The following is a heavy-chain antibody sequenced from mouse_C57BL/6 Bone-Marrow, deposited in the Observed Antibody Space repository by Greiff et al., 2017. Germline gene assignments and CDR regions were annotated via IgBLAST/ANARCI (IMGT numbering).Heavy chain of an antibody. CDR1: GFNIKDDY. D-gene: IGHD1-1*01. CDR3: TALTTVVAHWYFDV. V-gene: IGHV14-4*01. CDR2: IDPENGDT. Sequence: EVQLQQSGAELVRPGASVKLSCTASGFNIKDDYMHWVKQRPEQGLEWIGWIDPENGDTEYASKFQGKATITADTSSTTAYLQLSSLTSEDTAVYYCTALTTVVAHWYFDVWGTGTTVTVSS. J-gene: IGHJ1*03.